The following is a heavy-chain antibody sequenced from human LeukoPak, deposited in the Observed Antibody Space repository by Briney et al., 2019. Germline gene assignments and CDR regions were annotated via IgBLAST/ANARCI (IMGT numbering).Heavy chain of an antibody. Sequence: PGEPLRISCKGSGYSFTSYWISWVRQMPGKGLEWMGRIDPSDSYTNYSPSFQGHVTISADKSISTAYLQWSSLKASDTAMYYCARHVVDDYSGYWFDPWGQGTLVTVSS. CDR3: ARHVVDDYSGYWFDP. J-gene: IGHJ5*02. D-gene: IGHD5-12*01. V-gene: IGHV5-10-1*01. CDR1: GYSFTSYW. CDR2: IDPSDSYT.